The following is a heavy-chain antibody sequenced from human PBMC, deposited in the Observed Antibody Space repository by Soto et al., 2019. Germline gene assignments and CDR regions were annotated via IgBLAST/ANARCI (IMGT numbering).Heavy chain of an antibody. V-gene: IGHV3-48*03. CDR2: LSSSGSTI. CDR1: GFTFRSYE. Sequence: PGGSLRLSCAASGFTFRSYEMNWVRQAPGKGLEWVSYLSSSGSTIYYADSVKGRFTISRDNAKNLLCLQMNSLRADDTAVYYCASQRLTSGFDYWGQGTMVTVYS. CDR3: ASQRLTSGFDY. D-gene: IGHD2-8*01. J-gene: IGHJ4*02.